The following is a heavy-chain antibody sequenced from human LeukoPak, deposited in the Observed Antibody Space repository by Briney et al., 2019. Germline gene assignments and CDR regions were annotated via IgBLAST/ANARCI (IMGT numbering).Heavy chain of an antibody. D-gene: IGHD3-10*01. J-gene: IGHJ4*02. Sequence: PGGSLRLSCAASGFTVSNKYMTWVRQAPGKGLEWVSLIYSDGRTYYADSVKGRCTISRDNSKNTLYLQMNSLRVEDTAVYYCARGLLWFGELLFSHPLDYWGQGTLVTVSS. CDR1: GFTVSNKY. CDR2: IYSDGRT. V-gene: IGHV3-53*01. CDR3: ARGLLWFGELLFSHPLDY.